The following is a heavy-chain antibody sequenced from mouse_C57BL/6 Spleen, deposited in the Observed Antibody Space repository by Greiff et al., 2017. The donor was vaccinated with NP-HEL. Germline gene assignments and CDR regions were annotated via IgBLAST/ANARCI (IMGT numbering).Heavy chain of an antibody. CDR3: ARQIYYDDDVGAMDY. CDR1: GYTFTDYY. CDR2: INPNNGGT. Sequence: EVQLQQSGPELVKPGASVKISCKASGYTFTDYYMNWVKQSHGKSLEWIGDINPNNGGTSYNQKFKGKATLTVDKSSSTAYMGLRSLTSEDSAVYYCARQIYYDDDVGAMDYWGQGTSGTVSS. V-gene: IGHV1-26*01. J-gene: IGHJ4*01. D-gene: IGHD2-4*01.